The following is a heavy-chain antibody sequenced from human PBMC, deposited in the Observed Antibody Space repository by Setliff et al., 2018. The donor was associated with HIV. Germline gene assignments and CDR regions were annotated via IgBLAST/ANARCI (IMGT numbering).Heavy chain of an antibody. J-gene: IGHJ4*02. CDR1: GYSFSRSW. V-gene: IGHV1-3*01. Sequence: ASVKVSCKASGYSFSRSWVQWVRQAPGQRLEWMGWINAGNGDTKSSQKFQGRVTITRDTSASTAYMELSSLRSEDTGVYYCAIGSSNWPHRPNNYYFDYWGQGTPVTVSS. CDR2: INAGNGDT. D-gene: IGHD6-13*01. CDR3: AIGSSNWPHRPNNYYFDY.